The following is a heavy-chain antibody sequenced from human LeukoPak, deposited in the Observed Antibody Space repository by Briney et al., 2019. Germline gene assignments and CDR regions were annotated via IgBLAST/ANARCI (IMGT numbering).Heavy chain of an antibody. Sequence: SGGSLRLSCAASGFTFSSYAMSWVRQAPGKGLEWVSGISGSGGSTYYADSVKGLFTISRDNSKKTLYLQMNSLRAEDTAVYYCAKGPSGSPWYYFDYWGQGTLVTVSS. CDR2: ISGSGGST. D-gene: IGHD1-26*01. V-gene: IGHV3-23*01. CDR1: GFTFSSYA. CDR3: AKGPSGSPWYYFDY. J-gene: IGHJ4*02.